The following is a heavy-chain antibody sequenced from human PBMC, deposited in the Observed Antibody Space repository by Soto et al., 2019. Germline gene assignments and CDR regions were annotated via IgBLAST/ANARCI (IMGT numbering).Heavy chain of an antibody. Sequence: GGSLRLSCAASGFTFSTYAMTWVRQAPGKVLEWVSIISSSGDGTYYVASVKGRFTISRDNSRNTLNLQMNSLRAEDTAEYYCAKNGDFWSWGMDVWGQGTTVTVSS. D-gene: IGHD3-3*01. V-gene: IGHV3-23*01. J-gene: IGHJ6*02. CDR1: GFTFSTYA. CDR2: ISSSGDGT. CDR3: AKNGDFWSWGMDV.